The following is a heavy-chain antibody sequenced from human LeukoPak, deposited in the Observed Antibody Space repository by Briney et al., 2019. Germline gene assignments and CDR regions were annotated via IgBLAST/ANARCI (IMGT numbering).Heavy chain of an antibody. D-gene: IGHD3-9*01. J-gene: IGHJ4*02. CDR1: GYTFTGYY. V-gene: IGHV1-2*02. Sequence: ASVKVSCKASGYTFTGYYMHWVRQAPGQGLEWMGWINPYSGGTNYAQKFQGRVTMTRDMSISTAYMELSRLRSDDTAVYYCARDVAVYYDILTGPGLWGQGTLVTVSS. CDR3: ARDVAVYYDILTGPGL. CDR2: INPYSGGT.